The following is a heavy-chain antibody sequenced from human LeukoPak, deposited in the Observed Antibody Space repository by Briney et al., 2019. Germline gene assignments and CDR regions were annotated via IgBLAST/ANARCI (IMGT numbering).Heavy chain of an antibody. J-gene: IGHJ4*02. CDR3: ARVVYGSGWYSTYYFDY. D-gene: IGHD6-19*01. CDR2: INPNSGGT. Sequence: ASVKVSCKASGYTFTGYYMHWVRQAPGQGLEWMGWINPNSGGTNYAQKFQGRVTMTRDTSISTAYMELSRLRSDDTAVYYCARVVYGSGWYSTYYFDYWGQGTLVTVSS. CDR1: GYTFTGYY. V-gene: IGHV1-2*02.